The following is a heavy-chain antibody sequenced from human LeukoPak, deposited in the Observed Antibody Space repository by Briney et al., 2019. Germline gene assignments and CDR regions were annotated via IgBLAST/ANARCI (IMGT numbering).Heavy chain of an antibody. D-gene: IGHD3-16*01. J-gene: IGHJ4*02. CDR3: ARGKGRLDY. Sequence: GGSLRLSCAASGFTFSSYSMIWVRQAPGKGLEWVSYISSSSSTIYYADSVKGRFTISRDNAKNSLYLQMNSLRAEDTAVYYCARGKGRLDYWGQGTLVTVSS. CDR2: ISSSSSTI. V-gene: IGHV3-48*04. CDR1: GFTFSSYS.